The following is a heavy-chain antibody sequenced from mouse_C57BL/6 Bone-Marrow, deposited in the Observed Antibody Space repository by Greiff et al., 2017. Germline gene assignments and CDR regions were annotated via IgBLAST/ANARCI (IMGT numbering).Heavy chain of an antibody. CDR3: RYGNYEGYYAMDY. CDR2: IYPGNSDT. D-gene: IGHD2-1*01. Sequence: VQLQQSGTVLARPGASVKMSCKTSGYTFTSYWMHWVKQRPGQGLEWIGAIYPGNSDTSYNQKFKGKAKLTAVTSASTAYMELSSLTNEDSAVYYGRYGNYEGYYAMDYWGQGTSVTVSS. V-gene: IGHV1-5*01. CDR1: GYTFTSYW. J-gene: IGHJ4*01.